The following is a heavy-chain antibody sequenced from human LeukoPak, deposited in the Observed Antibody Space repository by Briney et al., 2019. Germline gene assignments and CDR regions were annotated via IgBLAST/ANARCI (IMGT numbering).Heavy chain of an antibody. CDR3: ARSGLANPGS. D-gene: IGHD1-14*01. Sequence: PGGSLRLSCAASGFTFSDYYMSWVRQAPGKGLEWVSVIYSGGSTYYADSVKGRFTISRDNSKNTLYLQMNSLRAKDTAVYYCARSGLANPGSWGQGTLVTVSS. CDR2: IYSGGST. CDR1: GFTFSDYY. V-gene: IGHV3-53*01. J-gene: IGHJ5*02.